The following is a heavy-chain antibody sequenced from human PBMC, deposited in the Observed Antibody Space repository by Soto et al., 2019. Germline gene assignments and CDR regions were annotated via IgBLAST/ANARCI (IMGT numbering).Heavy chain of an antibody. CDR1: GYTFRDYS. D-gene: IGHD2-15*01. CDR3: ARDLGPSCYCSAVDPLNPFDL. V-gene: IGHV1-69*13. Sequence: GASVKVSCKASGYTFRDYSINWVRQAPGQAPEWMGGIIPVFQTPNYAQNFQGRLTIAADESTATAYMELSSLREDDTAVYYCARDLGPSCYCSAVDPLNPFDLWGQGTMVTVSS. J-gene: IGHJ3*01. CDR2: IIPVFQTP.